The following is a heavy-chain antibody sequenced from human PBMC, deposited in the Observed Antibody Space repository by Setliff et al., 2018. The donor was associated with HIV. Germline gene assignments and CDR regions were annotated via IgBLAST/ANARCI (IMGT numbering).Heavy chain of an antibody. Sequence: ASVKVSCKISGYTLTELSIHWVRQAPGKGLEWMANFDPEDGETFYAQKFQGRLTMTEDTSTDTAYMELSSLRSDDTAVYYCARGYCSSTSCYGIYYFDNWGQGTVVTVSS. D-gene: IGHD2-2*01. CDR2: FDPEDGET. J-gene: IGHJ4*02. CDR1: GYTLTELS. V-gene: IGHV1-24*01. CDR3: ARGYCSSTSCYGIYYFDN.